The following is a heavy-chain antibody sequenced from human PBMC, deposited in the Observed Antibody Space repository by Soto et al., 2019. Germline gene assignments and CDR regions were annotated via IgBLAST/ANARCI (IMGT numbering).Heavy chain of an antibody. V-gene: IGHV3-30*03. CDR2: ISYDGSNK. Sequence: GGSLRLSCAASGFTFSSYGMHWVRQAPGKGLEWVAVISYDGSNKYYADSVKGQVTISADKSISSAYLQWSSLRASDTAMYYCARGGVSTRTFDYWGQGTPVTVSS. CDR3: ARGGVSTRTFDY. CDR1: GFTFSSYG. J-gene: IGHJ4*02. D-gene: IGHD3-3*01.